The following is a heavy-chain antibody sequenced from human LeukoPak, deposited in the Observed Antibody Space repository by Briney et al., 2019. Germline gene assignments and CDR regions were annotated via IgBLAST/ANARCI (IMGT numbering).Heavy chain of an antibody. D-gene: IGHD5-12*01. CDR2: IYYSGST. Sequence: SETLSLTCTVSGYSISSGYYWGWIRQPPGKGLEWIGSIYYSGSTYYNPSLKSRVTISVDTSKNQFSLKLSSVTAADTAVYYCAREVATIPRVSDYWGQGTLVTVSS. CDR1: GYSISSGYY. CDR3: AREVATIPRVSDY. J-gene: IGHJ4*02. V-gene: IGHV4-38-2*02.